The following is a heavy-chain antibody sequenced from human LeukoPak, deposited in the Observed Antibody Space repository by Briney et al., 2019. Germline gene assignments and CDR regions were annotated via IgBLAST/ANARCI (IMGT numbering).Heavy chain of an antibody. Sequence: GASVKVSCKSSGYTFTGYYMHWVRQAPGQGLEWMGWINPNNGDTKFAQNFQGRVTLTRDTSITTAYMEINRLRSDDTAVYYCARDQIAAPDHFDYWGQGTVVIVST. J-gene: IGHJ4*02. D-gene: IGHD6-6*01. CDR3: ARDQIAAPDHFDY. CDR2: INPNNGDT. CDR1: GYTFTGYY. V-gene: IGHV1-2*02.